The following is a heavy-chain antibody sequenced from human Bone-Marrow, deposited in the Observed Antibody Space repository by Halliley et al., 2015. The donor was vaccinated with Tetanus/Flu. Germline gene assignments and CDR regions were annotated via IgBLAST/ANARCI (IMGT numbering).Heavy chain of an antibody. J-gene: IGHJ4*02. D-gene: IGHD6-13*01. CDR3: ATNGLAAGDFDY. V-gene: IGHV3-33*01. CDR1: GFTFSSFE. Sequence: SLRLSCVASGFTFSSFEMHWVRQAPGEGLDWVAAIWYDGTNEKYADSVKGRFTISRDNSNNTLYLQMNSLRAEDTAVYYCATNGLAAGDFDYWGQGTLVTVST. CDR2: IWYDGTNE.